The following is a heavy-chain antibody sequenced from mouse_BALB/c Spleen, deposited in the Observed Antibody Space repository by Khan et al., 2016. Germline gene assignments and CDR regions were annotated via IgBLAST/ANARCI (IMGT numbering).Heavy chain of an antibody. D-gene: IGHD1-1*01. CDR1: GFTFSDYY. V-gene: IGHV5-4*02. CDR2: ISDGGSYT. J-gene: IGHJ3*01. Sequence: EVELVESGGGLVKPGGSLKLSCAASGFTFSDYYMYWVRQTPEKRLEWVATISDGGSYTYYPDSVKGRFTISRDNAKNNLYLQMSSLKSEDTAMYDCAREVLRRGFAYWGQGTLVTVSA. CDR3: AREVLRRGFAY.